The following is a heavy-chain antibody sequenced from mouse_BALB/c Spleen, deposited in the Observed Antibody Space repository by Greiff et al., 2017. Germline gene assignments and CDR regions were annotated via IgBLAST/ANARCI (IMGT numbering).Heavy chain of an antibody. V-gene: IGHV1S135*01. D-gene: IGHD4-1*02. CDR1: GYSFTSYY. Sequence: VQLKQSGPELMKPGASVKISCKASGYSFTSYYMHWVKQSHGKSLEWIGYIDPFNGGTSYNQKFKGKATLTVDKSSSTAYMHLSSLTSEDSAVYYCASPTGTGAMDYWGQGTSVTVSS. J-gene: IGHJ4*01. CDR3: ASPTGTGAMDY. CDR2: IDPFNGGT.